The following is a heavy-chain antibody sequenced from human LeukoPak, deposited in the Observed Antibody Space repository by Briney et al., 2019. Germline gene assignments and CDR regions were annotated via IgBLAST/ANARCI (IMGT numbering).Heavy chain of an antibody. D-gene: IGHD2-2*02. V-gene: IGHV1-2*02. J-gene: IGHJ5*02. CDR2: INPNSGGT. Sequence: ASVMVSCKASGYTFTGYYMHWVRQAPGQGLEWMGWINPNSGGTNYAQKFQGRVTMTRDTSISTAYMELSRLRSDDTAVYYCARDLIDVVVPAAIKGFDPWGQGTLVTVSS. CDR1: GYTFTGYY. CDR3: ARDLIDVVVPAAIKGFDP.